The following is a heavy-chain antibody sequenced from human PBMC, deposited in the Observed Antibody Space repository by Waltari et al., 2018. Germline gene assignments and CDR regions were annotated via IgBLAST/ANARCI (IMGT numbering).Heavy chain of an antibody. J-gene: IGHJ5*02. D-gene: IGHD5-12*01. Sequence: QLQLQESGPGLVKPSETLSLTCTVSGGSISSSSYYWGWIRQSPGKGLEWIGSIYYSGRPYYNPTLNSRVTISGDTSKNQFSLKLSSVTAADTAVYYWARHWKKSGYRFDPWGQGTLVTVSS. V-gene: IGHV4-39*01. CDR1: GGSISSSSYY. CDR2: IYYSGRP. CDR3: ARHWKKSGYRFDP.